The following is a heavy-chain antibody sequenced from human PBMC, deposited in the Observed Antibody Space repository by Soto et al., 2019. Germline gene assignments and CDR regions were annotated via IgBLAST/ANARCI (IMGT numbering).Heavy chain of an antibody. CDR1: GFTFSSYG. J-gene: IGHJ4*02. Sequence: PGGSLRLSCAASGFTFSSYGVHWVRQAPGKGLEWVAVISYDGSNKYYAENVKGRFTISRDNSKKTLYLQMNSMRAEDTDVYYSAGERELRYFDWPLLDYWGQGTLVTVSS. D-gene: IGHD3-9*01. CDR3: AGERELRYFDWPLLDY. CDR2: ISYDGSNK. V-gene: IGHV3-30*03.